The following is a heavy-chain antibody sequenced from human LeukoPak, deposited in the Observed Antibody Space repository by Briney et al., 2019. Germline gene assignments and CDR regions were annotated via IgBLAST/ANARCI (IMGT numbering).Heavy chain of an antibody. Sequence: SETLSLTCTVSGGSISSSSYYWGWIRQPPGKGLEWIGYVYYIGTTNYNPSLKSRVTISVDASKKQFSLKLTSVTAADTAVYYCARTSWEAFDIWGQGTMVTVSS. V-gene: IGHV4-61*05. D-gene: IGHD1-26*01. J-gene: IGHJ3*02. CDR1: GGSISSSSYY. CDR2: VYYIGTT. CDR3: ARTSWEAFDI.